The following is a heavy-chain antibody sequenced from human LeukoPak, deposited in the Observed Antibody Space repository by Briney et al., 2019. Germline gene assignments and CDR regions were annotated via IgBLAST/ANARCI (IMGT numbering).Heavy chain of an antibody. CDR1: GYSFTSYW. J-gene: IGHJ4*02. CDR2: IYPGDSDT. V-gene: IGHV5-51*01. D-gene: IGHD4-23*01. CDR3: ARQTTTVVPIGPFDY. Sequence: RGESLKISCKGSGYSFTSYWIGWVRQMPGKGLEWMGIIYPGDSDTRYSPSFQGQVTISADKSISTAYLQWSSLKASDTAMYYCARQTTTVVPIGPFDYWGQGTLVTVSS.